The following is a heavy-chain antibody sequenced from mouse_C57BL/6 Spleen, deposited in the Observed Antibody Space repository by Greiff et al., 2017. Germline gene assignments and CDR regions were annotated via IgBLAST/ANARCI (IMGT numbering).Heavy chain of an antibody. V-gene: IGHV5-4*03. Sequence: EVKLMESGGGLVKPGGSLKLSCAASGFTFSSYAMAWVRQTPEKRLEWVATISDGGSYTYYPDNVKGRFTISRDNAKNNLYLQKSHLKSEDTAMYYCARGEFAYWGQGTLVTVSA. CDR3: ARGEFAY. CDR1: GFTFSSYA. CDR2: ISDGGSYT. J-gene: IGHJ3*01.